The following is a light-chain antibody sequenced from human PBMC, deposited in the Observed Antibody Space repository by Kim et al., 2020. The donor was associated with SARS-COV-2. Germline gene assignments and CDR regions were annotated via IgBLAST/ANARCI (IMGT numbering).Light chain of an antibody. V-gene: IGKV1D-16*02. CDR1: QGISSW. CDR2: AAS. Sequence: IQMTQSPSSWSASVGDRVTISCRARQGISSWLAWYQLKPGKAPKSLIYAASRLQSGVPSRFIGRGSGTDFTLTSSSLQPEDFATYFFQHYDSYPRAFGQRTKVDSK. J-gene: IGKJ1*01. CDR3: QHYDSYPRA.